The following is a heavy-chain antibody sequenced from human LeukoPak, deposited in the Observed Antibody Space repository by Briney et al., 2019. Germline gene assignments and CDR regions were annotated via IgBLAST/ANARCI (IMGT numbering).Heavy chain of an antibody. CDR2: IYSGGST. Sequence: PGGSLRVSCAASGFTVTSNYMSWVRQAPGKGLEWVSVIYSGGSTYYADSVKGRFTISRDNSNNTLYLQMNSLRAEDTAVYYCARVAAGIAAAGTAYFDYWGQGTLVTVSS. J-gene: IGHJ4*02. CDR1: GFTVTSNY. V-gene: IGHV3-66*01. D-gene: IGHD6-13*01. CDR3: ARVAAGIAAAGTAYFDY.